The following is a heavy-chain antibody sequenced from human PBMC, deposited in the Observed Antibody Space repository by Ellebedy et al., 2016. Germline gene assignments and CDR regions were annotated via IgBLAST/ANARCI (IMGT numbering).Heavy chain of an antibody. CDR3: ATVYYDSSGYYSSAFDY. J-gene: IGHJ4*02. CDR1: GYTLTELS. V-gene: IGHV1-24*01. CDR2: FDPEDGET. D-gene: IGHD3-22*01. Sequence: ASVKVSXXVSGYTLTELSMHWVRQAPGKGLEWMGGFDPEDGETIYAQKFQGRVTMTEDTSTDTAYMELSSLRSEDTAVYYCATVYYDSSGYYSSAFDYWGQGTLVTVSS.